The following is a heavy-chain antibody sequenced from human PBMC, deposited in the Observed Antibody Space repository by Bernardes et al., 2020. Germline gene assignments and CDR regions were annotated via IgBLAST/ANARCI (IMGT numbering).Heavy chain of an antibody. Sequence: SLIPSCEGSGFSLRDYSMNWVRQAPGQGLEWVSYISPKSDYIYYAASVKGRFFISRDNARNSLYLQRNSLTAEDTAVYYCARDPVGGRTSSEFDYWGQGTLVTVSS. J-gene: IGHJ4*02. CDR2: ISPKSDYI. V-gene: IGHV3-21*05. CDR1: GFSLRDYS. CDR3: ARDPVGGRTSSEFDY. D-gene: IGHD6-6*01.